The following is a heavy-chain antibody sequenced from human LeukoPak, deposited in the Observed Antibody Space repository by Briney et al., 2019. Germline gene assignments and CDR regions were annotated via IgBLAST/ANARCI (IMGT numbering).Heavy chain of an antibody. V-gene: IGHV3-73*01. CDR1: GFSFSDSA. D-gene: IGHD3-16*01. J-gene: IGHJ6*04. CDR2: VRSEAHTFAT. CDR3: TRRGGESSKRFSGQYFHKDV. Sequence: GGSLKLSCVGSGFSFSDSAIHWVRQPFGKGLEWVGHVRSEAHTFATAYNESVKGRFTISRDDSKATAYLQMNSLKTEDTAVYYCTRRGGESSKRFSGQYFHKDVWGKGTSVIISS.